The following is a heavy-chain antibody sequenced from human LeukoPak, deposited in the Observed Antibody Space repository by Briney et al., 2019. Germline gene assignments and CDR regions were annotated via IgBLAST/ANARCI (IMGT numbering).Heavy chain of an antibody. CDR2: IYSGGST. V-gene: IGHV3-66*01. D-gene: IGHD5-12*01. CDR3: ARDNWSGYATGFDY. J-gene: IGHJ4*02. CDR1: GFTVSSNY. Sequence: PGGSLRLSCAASGFTVSSNYMSWARQAPGKGLEWVSVIYSGGSTYYADSVKGRFTISRDNSKNTLYLQMNSLRAEDTAVYYCARDNWSGYATGFDYWGQGTLVTVSS.